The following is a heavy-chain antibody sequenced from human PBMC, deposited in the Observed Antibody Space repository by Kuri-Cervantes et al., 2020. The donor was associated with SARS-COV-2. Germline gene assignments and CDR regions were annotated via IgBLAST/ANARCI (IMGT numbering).Heavy chain of an antibody. V-gene: IGHV3-23*01. CDR2: ISGSGGST. Sequence: GESLKISCAASGFTFSSYAMSWVRQAPGKGLEWVSAISGSGGSTYYADSVKGRFTISRDNAKNSLYLQMNSLRAEDTAVYYCARELVVRAAIYVFDIWGQGTMVTVSS. J-gene: IGHJ3*02. D-gene: IGHD2-2*02. CDR3: ARELVVRAAIYVFDI. CDR1: GFTFSSYA.